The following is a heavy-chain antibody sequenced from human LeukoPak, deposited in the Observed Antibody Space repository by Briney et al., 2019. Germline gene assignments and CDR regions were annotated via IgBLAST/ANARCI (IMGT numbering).Heavy chain of an antibody. J-gene: IGHJ4*02. CDR3: ARSPISGYYSSLDY. D-gene: IGHD3-22*01. V-gene: IGHV1-69*13. Sequence: SVKVSCKASGGTFSTYAISWVRQAPGQGLEWMGGIIPISGTANYAQKFQGRVTITADESTSTAYMEVSSLRSEDTAIYYCARSPISGYYSSLDYWGRGTLVTVSS. CDR2: IIPISGTA. CDR1: GGTFSTYA.